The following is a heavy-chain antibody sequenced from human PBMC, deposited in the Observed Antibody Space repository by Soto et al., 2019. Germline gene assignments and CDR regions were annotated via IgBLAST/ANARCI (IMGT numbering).Heavy chain of an antibody. V-gene: IGHV1-69*01. CDR1: GGTFNSYG. CDR2: IIPIFGTA. Sequence: QVQLVQSGAEVKKPGSSVKVSCKTSGGTFNSYGLSWVRQAPGQGPEWMGQIIPIFGTAKYAQRFQGRLTISADESTSTVYMELRSLRSDDTAMYYCAREKFSNYFDPWGQGTLVTVSS. J-gene: IGHJ5*02. CDR3: AREKFSNYFDP. D-gene: IGHD4-4*01.